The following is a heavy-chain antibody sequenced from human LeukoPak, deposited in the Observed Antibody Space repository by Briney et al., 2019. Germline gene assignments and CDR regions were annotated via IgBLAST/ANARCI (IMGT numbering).Heavy chain of an antibody. J-gene: IGHJ4*02. V-gene: IGHV3-30*02. Sequence: GGSLRLSCAASGFTFSSYGMHWVRQAPGKGLEWVAFIRYDGSNKYYADSVKGRFTISRDNSKNTLYLQMNSLRAEDTAVYYFAREATVTVFFDYWGQGTLVTVSS. CDR1: GFTFSSYG. CDR2: IRYDGSNK. D-gene: IGHD4-17*01. CDR3: AREATVTVFFDY.